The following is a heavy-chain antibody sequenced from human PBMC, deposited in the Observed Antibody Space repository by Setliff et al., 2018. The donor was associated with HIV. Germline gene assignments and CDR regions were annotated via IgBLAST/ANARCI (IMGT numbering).Heavy chain of an antibody. V-gene: IGHV4-4*07. CDR1: AGSISSYY. CDR2: IYSRGST. J-gene: IGHJ5*02. Sequence: SETLSLTCTVSAGSISSYYWSWIRQPAGKGLEWIGRIYSRGSTSYHPSPKSRVTMSADESKNQFSLKLNSVTAADTAVYFCARRAVQDASITSSNWFDPWGHGTLVTVSS. D-gene: IGHD2-2*01. CDR3: ARRAVQDASITSSNWFDP.